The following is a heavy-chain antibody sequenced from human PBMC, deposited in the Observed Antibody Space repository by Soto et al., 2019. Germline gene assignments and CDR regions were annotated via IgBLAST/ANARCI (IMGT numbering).Heavy chain of an antibody. CDR3: ARDSSGYSGYDRPSLYYFDY. Sequence: QVQLVQSGAEVKKPGSSVKVSCKASGGTFSSYAISWVRQAPGQGLEWMGGIIPIFGAANYAQKFQGRVTITADKSTSTAYMELSSLRSEDTAVHYCARDSSGYSGYDRPSLYYFDYWGQGTLVTVSS. CDR1: GGTFSSYA. V-gene: IGHV1-69*06. D-gene: IGHD5-12*01. J-gene: IGHJ4*02. CDR2: IIPIFGAA.